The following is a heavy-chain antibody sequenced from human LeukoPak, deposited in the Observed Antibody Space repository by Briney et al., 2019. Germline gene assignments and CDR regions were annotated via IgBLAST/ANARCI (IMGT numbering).Heavy chain of an antibody. J-gene: IGHJ4*02. CDR2: ISYDGSNK. D-gene: IGHD5-18*01. V-gene: IGHV3-30-3*01. CDR1: GFTFSTYA. Sequence: PGRSLRLSCAASGFTFSTYAMHWVRQAPGKGLEWVAVISYDGSNKYYADSVKGRFTISRDNSKNTLYLQMNSLRAEDTAVYYCARDVGYSYGTGFDYWGQGTLVTVSS. CDR3: ARDVGYSYGTGFDY.